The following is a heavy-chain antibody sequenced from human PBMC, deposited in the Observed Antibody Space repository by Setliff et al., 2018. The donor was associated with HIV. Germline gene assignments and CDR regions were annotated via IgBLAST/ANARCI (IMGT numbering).Heavy chain of an antibody. CDR1: GYTFSAYY. CDR2: INPYTRDT. V-gene: IGHV1-2*02. Sequence: GASVKVSCKTSGYTFSAYYIHWVRQAPGQGLEWMAWINPYTRDTNYAQKFQGRVTVTRDTSISTIYMELSGLRSDDTAVYYCARDRDHDFDHWGQGTLVTVSS. J-gene: IGHJ4*02. CDR3: ARDRDHDFDH.